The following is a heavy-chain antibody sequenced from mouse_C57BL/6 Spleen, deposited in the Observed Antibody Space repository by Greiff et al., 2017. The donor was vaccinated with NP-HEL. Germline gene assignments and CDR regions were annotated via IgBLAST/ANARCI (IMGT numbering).Heavy chain of an antibody. CDR2: INPNNGGT. V-gene: IGHV1-26*01. Sequence: EVQLHQSGPELVKPGASVKISCKASGYTFTDYYMNWVKQSHGKSLEWIGDINPNNGGTSYNQKFKGKATLTVDKSSSTAYMELRSLTSEDSAVYYCARQLGFDYWGQGTTLTVSS. J-gene: IGHJ2*01. CDR3: ARQLGFDY. D-gene: IGHD4-1*02. CDR1: GYTFTDYY.